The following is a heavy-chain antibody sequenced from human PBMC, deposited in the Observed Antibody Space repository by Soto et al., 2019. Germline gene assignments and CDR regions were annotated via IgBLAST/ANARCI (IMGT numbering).Heavy chain of an antibody. CDR3: ARGTRGGWYFDL. CDR2: INHSGSI. J-gene: IGHJ2*01. Sequence: QVQLQQWGAGLLKPSETLSLTCAVYGGSFNSYFWNWIRQPPGRGLEWIGEINHSGSINYNTSLKSRVAISVDTSKNQLSLKLRFVTAADTAVYYCARGTRGGWYFDLWGRGTPVTVSS. V-gene: IGHV4-34*01. CDR1: GGSFNSYF.